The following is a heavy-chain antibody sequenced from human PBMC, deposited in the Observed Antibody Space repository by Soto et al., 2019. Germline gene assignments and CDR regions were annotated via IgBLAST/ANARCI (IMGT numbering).Heavy chain of an antibody. V-gene: IGHV3-48*03. Sequence: GGSLRLSCAASGFTFSSYEMNWVRQAPGKGLEWVSYISSSGSTIYYADSVKGRFTISRDNAKNSLYLQMNSLRAEDTAVYYCERGPRYLYYYYGMDVWGQGPTVTVSS. J-gene: IGHJ6*02. D-gene: IGHD2-2*02. CDR1: GFTFSSYE. CDR3: ERGPRYLYYYYGMDV. CDR2: ISSSGSTI.